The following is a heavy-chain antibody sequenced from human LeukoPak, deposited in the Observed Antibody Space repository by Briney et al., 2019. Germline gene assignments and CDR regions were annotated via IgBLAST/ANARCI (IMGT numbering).Heavy chain of an antibody. CDR1: GYSISSGYY. D-gene: IGHD3-22*01. CDR2: IYHSGRT. CDR3: ARGPYSYDSSGAFDI. J-gene: IGHJ3*02. Sequence: SETLSLTCTVSGYSISSGYYWGWIRQPPGKGLEWIGSIYHSGRTFYNPSLKSRVTISVDTTKNQFSLKLSSVTAADTAVYFCARGPYSYDSSGAFDIWGQGTMVTVSS. V-gene: IGHV4-38-2*02.